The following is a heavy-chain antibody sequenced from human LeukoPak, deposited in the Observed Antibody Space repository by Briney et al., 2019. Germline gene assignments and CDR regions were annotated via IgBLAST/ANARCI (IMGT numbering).Heavy chain of an antibody. Sequence: PGRSLRLSCAASGFTFSSYGMHWVRQAPGKGLEWVAVISYDGSNKYYADSVKGRFTISRDNSKNTLYLQMNSLRAEDTAVCYCAKDRGDGYRDYYYGMDVWGQGTTVTVSS. CDR2: ISYDGSNK. D-gene: IGHD5-24*01. J-gene: IGHJ6*02. CDR1: GFTFSSYG. CDR3: AKDRGDGYRDYYYGMDV. V-gene: IGHV3-30*18.